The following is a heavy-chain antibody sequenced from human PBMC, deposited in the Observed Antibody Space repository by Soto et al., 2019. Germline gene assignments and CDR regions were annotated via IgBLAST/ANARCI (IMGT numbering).Heavy chain of an antibody. CDR2: ISGSGGST. V-gene: IGHV3-23*01. D-gene: IGHD6-6*01. Sequence: HPVGSLRLSCAASGFTFSSYAMSWVRQAPGKGLEWVSAISGSGGSTYYADSVKGRFTISRDNSKNTLYLQMNSLRAEDTAVYYCAKGIAARPPLFDYWGQGTLVTVSS. CDR1: GFTFSSYA. CDR3: AKGIAARPPLFDY. J-gene: IGHJ4*02.